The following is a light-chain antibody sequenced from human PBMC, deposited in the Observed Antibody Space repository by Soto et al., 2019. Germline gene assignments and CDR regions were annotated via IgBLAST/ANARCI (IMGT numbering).Light chain of an antibody. CDR2: DAS. CDR1: QDISNY. Sequence: DIPMTKSPSSLSASVGDRVTITCQASQDISNYLNWYQQKPGKAPKLLIYDASNLETGVPSRFSGSGSRTDFTFTISSLQPEDIATYYCQQYDNLPSFGGGTKVEIK. V-gene: IGKV1-33*01. J-gene: IGKJ4*01. CDR3: QQYDNLPS.